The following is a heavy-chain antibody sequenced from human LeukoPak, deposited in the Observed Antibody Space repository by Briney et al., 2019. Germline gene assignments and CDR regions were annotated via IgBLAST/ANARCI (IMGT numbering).Heavy chain of an antibody. CDR1: GGSISSGDYY. Sequence: SETLSLTCTVSGGSISSGDYYWSWIRQPPGKGLEWIGYIYHSGSTYYNPSLKSRVTISVDTSKNQFSLKLSSVTAADTAVYYCQGYSSGWSVFGYAFDIWGQGTMVTVSS. V-gene: IGHV4-30-4*08. D-gene: IGHD6-19*01. CDR2: IYHSGST. CDR3: QGYSSGWSVFGYAFDI. J-gene: IGHJ3*02.